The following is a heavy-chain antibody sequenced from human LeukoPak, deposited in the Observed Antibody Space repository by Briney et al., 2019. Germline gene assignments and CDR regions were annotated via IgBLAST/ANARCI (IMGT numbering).Heavy chain of an antibody. CDR2: ISAYNGNT. Sequence: ASVKVSCEASGYTFTSCGISWVRQAPGQGLEWMGWISAYNGNTNYAQKLQGRVTMTTDTSTSTAYMELRSLRSDDTAVYYCARYDYVWGSYRPIDYWGQGTLVTVSS. V-gene: IGHV1-18*01. CDR1: GYTFTSCG. CDR3: ARYDYVWGSYRPIDY. D-gene: IGHD3-16*02. J-gene: IGHJ4*02.